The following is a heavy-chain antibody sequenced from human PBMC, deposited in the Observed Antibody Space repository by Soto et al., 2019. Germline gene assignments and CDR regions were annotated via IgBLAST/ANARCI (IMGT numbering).Heavy chain of an antibody. Sequence: GESLKISCKGSGYSFTSYWIGWVRQMPGKGLEWMGIIYPGDSDTRYSPSFQGQVTISADKSISTAYLQWSSLKASDTAMYYCAGRGDLGTTLLNDAFDIWGQGTMVTVSS. V-gene: IGHV5-51*01. D-gene: IGHD1-7*01. CDR3: AGRGDLGTTLLNDAFDI. J-gene: IGHJ3*02. CDR2: IYPGDSDT. CDR1: GYSFTSYW.